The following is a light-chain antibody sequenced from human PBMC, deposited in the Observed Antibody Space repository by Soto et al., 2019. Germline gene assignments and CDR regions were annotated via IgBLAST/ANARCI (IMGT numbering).Light chain of an antibody. CDR2: DVR. Sequence: QSVRTQPASVSGSPGQSITISCTGTSSDVGGYNYVSWYQQHPGKAPKLMIYDVRNRASGASNRFSGSKSGNTASLTISGLQAEDEADYYCTSYTXSSTLSVLGTGTKVTVL. J-gene: IGLJ1*01. CDR3: TSYTXSSTLSV. V-gene: IGLV2-14*01. CDR1: SSDVGGYNY.